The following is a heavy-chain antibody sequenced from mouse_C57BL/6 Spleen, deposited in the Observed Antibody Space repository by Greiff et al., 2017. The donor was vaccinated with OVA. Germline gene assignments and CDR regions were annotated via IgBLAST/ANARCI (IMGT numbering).Heavy chain of an antibody. D-gene: IGHD2-4*01. CDR1: GFTFSDYG. CDR3: ARGITEAY. V-gene: IGHV5-17*01. Sequence: EVKLVESGGGLVKPGGSLKLSCAASGFTFSDYGMHWVRQAPEKGLEWVAYISSGSSTIYYADTVKGRFTISRDNAKNTLFLQMTSLRSEDTAMYYCARGITEAYWGQGTLVTVSA. CDR2: ISSGSSTI. J-gene: IGHJ3*01.